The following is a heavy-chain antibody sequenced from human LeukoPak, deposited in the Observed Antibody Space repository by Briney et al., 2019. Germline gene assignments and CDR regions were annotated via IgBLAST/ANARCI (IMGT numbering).Heavy chain of an antibody. CDR1: GFTVSSNY. J-gene: IGHJ4*02. CDR3: ARVWADYDSSGYQRYYFDY. V-gene: IGHV4-34*01. D-gene: IGHD3-22*01. CDR2: INHSGST. Sequence: GSLRLSCAASGFTVSSNYMSWVRQPPGKGLEWIGEINHSGSTNYNPSLKSRVTISVDTSENQFSLKLSSVTAADTAVYYCARVWADYDSSGYQRYYFDYWGQGTLVTVPS.